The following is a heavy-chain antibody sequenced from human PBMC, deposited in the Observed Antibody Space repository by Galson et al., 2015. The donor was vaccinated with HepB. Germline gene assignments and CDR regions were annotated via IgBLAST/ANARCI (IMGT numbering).Heavy chain of an antibody. CDR1: GFSFNYFP. V-gene: IGHV3-30-3*01. J-gene: IGHJ2*01. CDR2: ISYTGSYT. Sequence: SLRLSCAASGFSFNYFPMHWVRQAPGKGLEWVAVISYTGSYTGYADLGRGRFTISRDNSKNALYLQMNSLRVEDTALYYCVRPRGAGAGDYQNWYFDLWGRGTLVTVSS. CDR3: VRPRGAGAGDYQNWYFDL. D-gene: IGHD4-17*01.